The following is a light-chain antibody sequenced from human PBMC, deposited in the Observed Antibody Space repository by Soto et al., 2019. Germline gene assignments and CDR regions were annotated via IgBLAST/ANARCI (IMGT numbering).Light chain of an antibody. Sequence: DFQMTQSPPTLSASVGDSVTITCRASQSINNWLAWYQQKPGKAPKVLIYDASNLESGVPSRFSGSGSGTEFTLTISSLQPDDFATYYCQQYNSYRYTFGLGTKLEIK. CDR3: QQYNSYRYT. J-gene: IGKJ2*01. CDR2: DAS. CDR1: QSINNW. V-gene: IGKV1-5*01.